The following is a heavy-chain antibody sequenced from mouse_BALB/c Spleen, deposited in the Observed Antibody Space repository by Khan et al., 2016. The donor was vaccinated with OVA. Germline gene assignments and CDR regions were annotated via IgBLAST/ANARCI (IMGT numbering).Heavy chain of an antibody. CDR1: GYTFINYW. D-gene: IGHD1-1*02. J-gene: IGHJ2*01. V-gene: IGHV1-7*01. CDR2: INPSTGYT. CDR3: ARWGLRWDFDY. Sequence: QVQLQQSGAELAKPGASVKMSCKASGYTFINYWILWVKQRPGQGLEWIGYINPSTGYTEYNQNFKDKATLPADKSSSTASMPLSSLTSEDSAVYSCARWGLRWDFDYWGQGTTLTVSS.